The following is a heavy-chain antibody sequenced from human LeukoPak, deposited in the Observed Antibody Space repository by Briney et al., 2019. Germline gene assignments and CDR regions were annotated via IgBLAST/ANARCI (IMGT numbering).Heavy chain of an antibody. CDR2: MNPNSGNT. CDR3: ARGNTMIRGIIITRFDP. Sequence: ASVKVSCKASGYTFTSYDINWVRQATGQGLEWMGWMNPNSGNTGYAQKFQGRVTITRNTPISTAYMELSSLRSEDTAVYYCARGNTMIRGIIITRFDPWGQGTQVTVSS. CDR1: GYTFTSYD. J-gene: IGHJ5*02. V-gene: IGHV1-8*03. D-gene: IGHD3-10*01.